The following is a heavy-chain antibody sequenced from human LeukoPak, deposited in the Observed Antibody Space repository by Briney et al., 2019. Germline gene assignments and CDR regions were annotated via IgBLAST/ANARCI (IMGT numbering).Heavy chain of an antibody. V-gene: IGHV4-59*01. CDR3: ARWAQGAHSP. J-gene: IGHJ5*02. CDR2: IYYSGST. Sequence: PSETLSLTCTVSGGSISSYYWSWIRQPPGKGLEWIGYIYYSGSTNYSPSLKSRVTISVDTSKNQFSLKLSSVTAADTAVYYCARWAQGAHSPWGQGTLVTVSS. CDR1: GGSISSYY.